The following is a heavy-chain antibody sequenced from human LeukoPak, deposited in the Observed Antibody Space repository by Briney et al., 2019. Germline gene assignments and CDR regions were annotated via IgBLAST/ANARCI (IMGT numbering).Heavy chain of an antibody. CDR2: ISGSGDRT. Sequence: GSLRLSCSASGFIFSSYDMSWVRQAPGKGLEWVSSISGSGDRTIYADSVRGRLTISRDKSKNTLYLQMSSLRAEDTVVYYCAKVPQPDYYFDYWGQGSLVTVSS. J-gene: IGHJ4*02. CDR1: GFIFSSYD. CDR3: AKVPQPDYYFDY. V-gene: IGHV3-23*01.